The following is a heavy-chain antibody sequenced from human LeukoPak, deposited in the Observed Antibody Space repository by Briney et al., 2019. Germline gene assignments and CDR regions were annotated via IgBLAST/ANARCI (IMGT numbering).Heavy chain of an antibody. CDR1: GGSISSSRYY. V-gene: IGHV4-39*07. J-gene: IGHJ2*01. CDR3: ARRIQLWSYWHFDL. D-gene: IGHD5-18*01. CDR2: IHYSGST. Sequence: SETLSLTCTVSGGSISSSRYYWGWIRQPPGKGLEWIGSIHYSGSTYYNPSLKSRVTVSVDTSENQFSLKLSSVAAADTAIFYCARRIQLWSYWHFDLWGRGTLVTVSS.